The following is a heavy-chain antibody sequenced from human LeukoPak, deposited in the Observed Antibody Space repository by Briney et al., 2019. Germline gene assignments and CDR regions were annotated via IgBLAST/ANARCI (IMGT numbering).Heavy chain of an antibody. CDR3: ARDPDPGTTDY. J-gene: IGHJ4*02. Sequence: GGSLRLSCAVSGFTFSNYWMSWVRQAPGKGLEWVANINENGGEKYYVDSVEGRFIISRDNAKNSLYLQMNTLRAEDTAVYYCARDPDPGTTDYWGQGTLLTVSS. CDR1: GFTFSNYW. CDR2: INENGGEK. V-gene: IGHV3-7*01. D-gene: IGHD1-7*01.